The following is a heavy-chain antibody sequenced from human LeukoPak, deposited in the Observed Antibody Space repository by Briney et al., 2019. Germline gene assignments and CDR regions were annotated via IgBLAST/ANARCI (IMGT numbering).Heavy chain of an antibody. Sequence: GGSLRLSCAASGFTFKNYGMSWVRQVPGQGLEWVSGTYGGGGDKHYADSVKRRFTISRDNSNNTLYLQINSPRVEDTAVYYCVRTTYSSSSRGAFDVWGQGTMVTVSS. CDR1: GFTFKNYG. CDR2: TYGGGGDK. D-gene: IGHD6-6*01. V-gene: IGHV3-23*01. J-gene: IGHJ3*01. CDR3: VRTTYSSSSRGAFDV.